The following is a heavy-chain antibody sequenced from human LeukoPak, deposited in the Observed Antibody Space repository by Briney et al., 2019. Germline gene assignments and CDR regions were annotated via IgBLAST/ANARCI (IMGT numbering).Heavy chain of an antibody. D-gene: IGHD2-2*02. V-gene: IGHV3-43*02. CDR2: ISGDASST. Sequence: GGSLRLSCAASGFTFDDYAMHWVRQGPGKSLEWVSLISGDASSTKYADSVKGRFTISRDNAKNSLSLQMNSLKVEDTAVYYCARDHNGPYTFDYWGQGTLVTVSS. J-gene: IGHJ4*02. CDR1: GFTFDDYA. CDR3: ARDHNGPYTFDY.